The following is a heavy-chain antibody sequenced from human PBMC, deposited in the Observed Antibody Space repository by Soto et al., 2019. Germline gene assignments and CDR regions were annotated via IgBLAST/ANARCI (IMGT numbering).Heavy chain of an antibody. J-gene: IGHJ4*02. Sequence: EVQMVESGGGLVQPGGSLRLSCAASGFTFSNYWMNWVRQAPGKGLEWVANINQHGRILQYVDSVKGRFTISRDDAQNSLYLQMNSLRGEDTAVYYCMGSGDSAYWGQGTLVTVSS. D-gene: IGHD2-21*02. CDR1: GFTFSNYW. V-gene: IGHV3-7*02. CDR3: MGSGDSAY. CDR2: INQHGRIL.